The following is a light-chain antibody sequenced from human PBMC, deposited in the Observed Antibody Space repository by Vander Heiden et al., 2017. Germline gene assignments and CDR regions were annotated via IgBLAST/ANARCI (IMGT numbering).Light chain of an antibody. J-gene: IGKJ2*01. CDR1: QSISSY. V-gene: IGKV1-39*01. CDR3: QQSDSTPST. Sequence: IYSTQSASSLCPSVGDRVPITCRASQSISSYLNWYQQKPGKAPKLLIYAASSLQSGVPSRFSGSGSGTDFTLTISSLQPEDFATYYCQQSDSTPSTFGQGTKMEIK. CDR2: AAS.